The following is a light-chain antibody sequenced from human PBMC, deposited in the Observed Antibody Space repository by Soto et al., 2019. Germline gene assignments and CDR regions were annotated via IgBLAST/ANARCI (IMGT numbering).Light chain of an antibody. J-gene: IGKJ2*01. CDR1: QSVSSY. CDR3: LQRSSWPLT. V-gene: IGKV3-11*01. Sequence: EVVLTQSPATLSLSPGERATLSCRASQSVSSYLAWYQQKPGQAPRVVIYDVANRAPGIPARFSGSGSGTDFTLTISSLEPEDFAVYYCLQRSSWPLTFGQGTKLEIK. CDR2: DVA.